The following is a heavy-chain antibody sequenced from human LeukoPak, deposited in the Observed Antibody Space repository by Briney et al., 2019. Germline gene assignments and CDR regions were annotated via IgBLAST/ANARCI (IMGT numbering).Heavy chain of an antibody. CDR2: INHSGST. CDR1: GGSFSGYY. D-gene: IGHD3-22*01. Sequence: PSETLSLTCAVYGGSFSGYYWSWIRQPPGKGLEWIGEINHSGSTNYNPSLKSRVTISVDTSKNQFSLKLSSVTAADTAVYYCATTLNYYDSSGFRLGAFDIWGQGTMVTVSS. V-gene: IGHV4-34*01. CDR3: ATTLNYYDSSGFRLGAFDI. J-gene: IGHJ3*02.